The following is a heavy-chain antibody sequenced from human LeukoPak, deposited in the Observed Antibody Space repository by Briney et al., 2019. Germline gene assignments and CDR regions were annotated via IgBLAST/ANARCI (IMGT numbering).Heavy chain of an antibody. CDR2: INPSGGST. CDR3: ARDKGIWFGELFLGGDAFDI. V-gene: IGHV1-46*01. Sequence: ASVKVSCKASGYTFTSYYMHWVRQAPGQGLGWMGIINPSGGSTSYAQKFQGRVTMTRDTSTSTVYMELSSLRSEDTAVYYCARDKGIWFGELFLGGDAFDIWGQGTMVTVSS. J-gene: IGHJ3*02. CDR1: GYTFTSYY. D-gene: IGHD3-10*01.